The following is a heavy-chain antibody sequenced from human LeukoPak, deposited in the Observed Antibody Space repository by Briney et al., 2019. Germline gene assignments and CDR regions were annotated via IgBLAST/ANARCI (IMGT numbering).Heavy chain of an antibody. V-gene: IGHV4-39*01. D-gene: IGHD6-6*01. Sequence: GSLRLSCAASGFTFSSYWMSWVRQPPGKGLEWIGSIYYSGSTYYNPSLKSRVTISVDTSKSQFSLKLTSVTAADTAVYYCARSYSSSGYYHYYMDVWGKGTTVTVSS. CDR3: ARSYSSSGYYHYYMDV. CDR2: IYYSGST. CDR1: GFTFSSYW. J-gene: IGHJ6*03.